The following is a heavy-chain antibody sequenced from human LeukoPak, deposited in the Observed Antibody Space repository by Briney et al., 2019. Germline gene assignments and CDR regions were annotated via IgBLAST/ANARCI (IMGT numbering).Heavy chain of an antibody. Sequence: GGSLRLSCAVSGFTFSDFWMSWVRQAPGRGLEWVANIHPEGNEKYHVESAKGRFTISRDNAKNSLFLQMNGLRVEDTAVYYCARGDAFSGDHWGQGTLVTVSS. CDR2: IHPEGNEK. CDR3: ARGDAFSGDH. J-gene: IGHJ4*02. V-gene: IGHV3-7*04. CDR1: GFTFSDFW.